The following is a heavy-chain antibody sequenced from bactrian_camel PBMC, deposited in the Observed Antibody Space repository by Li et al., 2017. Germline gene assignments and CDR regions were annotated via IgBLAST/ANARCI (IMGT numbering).Heavy chain of an antibody. D-gene: IGHD3*01. J-gene: IGHJ4*01. CDR3: AAVDRRYCYDLSSRYYNY. V-gene: IGHV3S53*01. CDR1: DSSSNR. Sequence: HVQLVESGGGSALAGGSVRLSCEASDSSSNRMGWFRQAPGKEREVVAAIRTDGDTNYADSVKGRFTISKDKTKNTLSLEMNSLKPEDTAMYYCAAVDRRYCYDLSSRYYNYWGQGTQVTVSS. CDR2: IRTDGDT.